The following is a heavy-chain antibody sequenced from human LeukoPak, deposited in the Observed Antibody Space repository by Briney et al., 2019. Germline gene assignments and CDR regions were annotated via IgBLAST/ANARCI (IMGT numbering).Heavy chain of an antibody. J-gene: IGHJ6*03. V-gene: IGHV4-4*02. Sequence: SETLSLTCGVSGGSISSSYWWSWVRQPPGKGLEWIGEIYHSGSTNYNPSLKSRVTISMDKSKNQFSLKLSSVTAADTAVYYCARGRGYSLFYYYYMDVWGKGTTVTVSS. CDR1: GGSISSSYW. CDR2: IYHSGST. D-gene: IGHD5/OR15-5a*01. CDR3: ARGRGYSLFYYYYMDV.